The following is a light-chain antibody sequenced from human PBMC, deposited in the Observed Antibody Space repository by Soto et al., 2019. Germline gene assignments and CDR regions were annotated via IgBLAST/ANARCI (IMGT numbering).Light chain of an antibody. J-gene: IGKJ4*01. CDR2: GAS. CDR3: QQYNNSTP. V-gene: IGKV3-15*01. Sequence: EIVMTQSPATLSVSPGERATLSCRASQSVSSNLAWYQQKPGQAPRLLIYGASTRATGIPARFSGSGSGTEFTLTISSLQSEDFAVYYCQQYNNSTPFGGGTKVDIK. CDR1: QSVSSN.